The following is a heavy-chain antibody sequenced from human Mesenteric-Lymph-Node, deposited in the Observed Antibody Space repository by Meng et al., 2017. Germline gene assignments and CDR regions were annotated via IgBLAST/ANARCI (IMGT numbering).Heavy chain of an antibody. Sequence: GSLRLSCAVSGYSISSGYYWGWIRQPPGKGLEWIGSIYHSGSTYYNPSLKSRVTISVDTSKNQFSLKLSSVTAADTAVYYCARVTVDIVATPYYFDYWGQGTLVTVSS. CDR2: IYHSGST. CDR3: ARVTVDIVATPYYFDY. D-gene: IGHD5-12*01. V-gene: IGHV4-38-2*01. CDR1: GYSISSGYY. J-gene: IGHJ4*02.